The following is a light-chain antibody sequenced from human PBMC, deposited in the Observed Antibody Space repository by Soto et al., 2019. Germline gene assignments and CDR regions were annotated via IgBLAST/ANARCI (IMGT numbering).Light chain of an antibody. CDR3: QYLNSFPLT. CDR2: IAS. J-gene: IGKJ4*01. CDR1: QGISNY. V-gene: IGKV1-9*01. Sequence: IQLTPSPSSLSASVGDRVTITCRASQGISNYLDWYQQKPGKAPKLLIYIASTLQGGVPSRFSGSGSGTDFSLTISSLQPEDVATYYCQYLNSFPLTFGGGTKVDIK.